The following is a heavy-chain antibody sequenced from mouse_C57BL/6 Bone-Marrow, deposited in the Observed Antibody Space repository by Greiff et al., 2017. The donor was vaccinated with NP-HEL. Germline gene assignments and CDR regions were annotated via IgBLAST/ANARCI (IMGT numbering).Heavy chain of an antibody. CDR3: ARGYYYGSTYFDY. J-gene: IGHJ2*01. V-gene: IGHV5-17*01. CDR2: ISSGSSTI. Sequence: EVKLQESGGGLVKPGGSLKLSCAASGFTFSDYGMHWVRQAPEKGLEWVAYISSGSSTIYYADTVKGRFPISRDNAKNTLFLQMTSLRSEDTAMYYCARGYYYGSTYFDYWGQGTTLTVSS. D-gene: IGHD1-1*01. CDR1: GFTFSDYG.